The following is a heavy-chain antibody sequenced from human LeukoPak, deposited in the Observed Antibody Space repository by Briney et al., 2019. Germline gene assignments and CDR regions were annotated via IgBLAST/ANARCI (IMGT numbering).Heavy chain of an antibody. Sequence: PGGSLRLSCAASGFTFSSYVMNWVRQAPGKGLEWVSALSGSGGNTNYADSVKGRFTISRDNSKNTLYLQMNSLRAEDTAVYYCAKGNGENYYDSSGYYFWGQGTLVTVSS. CDR2: LSGSGGNT. V-gene: IGHV3-23*01. CDR3: AKGNGENYYDSSGYYF. CDR1: GFTFSSYV. D-gene: IGHD3-22*01. J-gene: IGHJ4*02.